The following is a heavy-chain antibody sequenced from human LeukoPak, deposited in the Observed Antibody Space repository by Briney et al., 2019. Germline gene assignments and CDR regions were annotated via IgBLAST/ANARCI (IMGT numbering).Heavy chain of an antibody. CDR1: GFTFSSYG. V-gene: IGHV3-33*01. D-gene: IGHD3-10*01. CDR2: IWYDGSNK. J-gene: IGHJ6*03. Sequence: GRSLRLSCAASGFTFSSYGMHWVRQAPGKGLEWVAVIWYDGSNKCYADSVKGRFTISRDNSKNTLYLQMNSLRAEDTAVYYCASTRAYGSGSPWDMDVWGKGTTVTVSS. CDR3: ASTRAYGSGSPWDMDV.